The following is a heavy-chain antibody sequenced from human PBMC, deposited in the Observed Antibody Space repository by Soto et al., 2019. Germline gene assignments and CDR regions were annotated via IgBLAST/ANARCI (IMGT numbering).Heavy chain of an antibody. Sequence: EVQLVESGGGLVQPGGSLRVSCAASGFTFSSYWMHWVRQAPGKGLVWVSRINSDGSSTSYADSVKGRFTISRDNAKNTLYLQMNSLRAEDTAIYYCARRGAVAGLLYWGQGTLVTVSS. D-gene: IGHD6-19*01. CDR1: GFTFSSYW. CDR3: ARRGAVAGLLY. CDR2: INSDGSST. V-gene: IGHV3-74*01. J-gene: IGHJ4*02.